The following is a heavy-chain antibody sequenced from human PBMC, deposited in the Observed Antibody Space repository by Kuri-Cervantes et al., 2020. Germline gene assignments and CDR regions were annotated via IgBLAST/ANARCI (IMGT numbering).Heavy chain of an antibody. J-gene: IGHJ4*02. CDR1: GFTFSSYA. CDR3: AKGLYSSSGWYPGRYYFDS. CDR2: ISGSGGST. V-gene: IGHV3-23*01. D-gene: IGHD6-19*01. Sequence: GESLKISCAASGFTFSSYAMSWVRQAPGKGLEWVSAISGSGGSTYYADSVKGRFTISRDNSNNTLYLQMNSLTAEDTAVYYCAKGLYSSSGWYPGRYYFDSWGQGTLVTVSS.